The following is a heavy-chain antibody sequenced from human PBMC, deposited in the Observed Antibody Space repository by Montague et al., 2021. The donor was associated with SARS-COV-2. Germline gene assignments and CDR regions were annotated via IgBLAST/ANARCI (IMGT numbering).Heavy chain of an antibody. CDR1: GGSFSGYH. CDR2: INHSGST. Sequence: SETLSLTCAVYGGSFSGYHWSWIRQPPGKGLEWIGEINHSGSTNYNPSLKSRVTISGDTSKNQLSLKLSSVTAADTAVYYCARFYHVGMVRGVRRAYYYGMDVWGQGTTVTVSS. D-gene: IGHD3-10*01. CDR3: ARFYHVGMVRGVRRAYYYGMDV. J-gene: IGHJ6*02. V-gene: IGHV4-34*01.